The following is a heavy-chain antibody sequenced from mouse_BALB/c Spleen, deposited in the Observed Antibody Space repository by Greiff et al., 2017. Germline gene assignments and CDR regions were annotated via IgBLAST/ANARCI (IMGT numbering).Heavy chain of an antibody. D-gene: IGHD2-4*01. J-gene: IGHJ4*01. Sequence: EVLLVESGGGLVQPGGSRKLSCAASGFTFSSFGMHWVRQAPGKGLEWVGYISSGSSTIYYADTVKGRFTITRDNPKNTLFLQMTSLRSEDTALYYCARFDLSRYYAMDDWGQGTSVTVSS. CDR2: ISSGSSTI. CDR1: GFTFSSFG. V-gene: IGHV5-17*02. CDR3: ARFDLSRYYAMDD.